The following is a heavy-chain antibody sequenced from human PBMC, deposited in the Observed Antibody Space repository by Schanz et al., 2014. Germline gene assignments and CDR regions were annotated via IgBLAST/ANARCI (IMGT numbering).Heavy chain of an antibody. Sequence: QVQLVQSAPEVKKPGASVKVSCKASGYSFTTYGLNWVRQAPGQGPEWMGWISAFDDKTDYAQNFQGRLIMTTDTTTTTVYKELRGLRSDDTAVYYCAEVDRARYYAMDVWGQGTTVTVSS. CDR3: AEVDRARYYAMDV. V-gene: IGHV1-18*01. J-gene: IGHJ6*02. D-gene: IGHD3-9*01. CDR1: GYSFTTYG. CDR2: ISAFDDKT.